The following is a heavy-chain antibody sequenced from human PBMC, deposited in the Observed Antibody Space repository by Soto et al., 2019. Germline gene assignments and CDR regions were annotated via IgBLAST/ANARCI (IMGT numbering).Heavy chain of an antibody. D-gene: IGHD2-15*01. V-gene: IGHV1-69*02. CDR2: IIPILGIA. CDR1: GGTFSSYT. Sequence: QVQLVQSGAEVKKPGSSVKVSCKASGGTFSSYTISWVRQAPGQGLEWMGRIIPILGIANYAQKFQGRVRITEENTTSTGYMELSSLRSSDTAVYYCASPPPLKDIVVVVAATDDAFDIWGQGTMVTVSS. J-gene: IGHJ3*02. CDR3: ASPPPLKDIVVVVAATDDAFDI.